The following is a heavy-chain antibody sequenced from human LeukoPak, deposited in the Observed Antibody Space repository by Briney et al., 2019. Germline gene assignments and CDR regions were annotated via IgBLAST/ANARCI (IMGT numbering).Heavy chain of an antibody. CDR3: ARMVRETDY. D-gene: IGHD3-10*01. V-gene: IGHV3-7*01. CDR2: IKQDGSET. J-gene: IGHJ4*02. Sequence: GGSLRLPCAASGFTFSNFWMSWVRQAPGKGLEWVANIKQDGSETYHVDSVKGRFTISRDNAKNSLYLQMNSLRAEDTAVYYCARMVRETDYWGQGTLVIVSS. CDR1: GFTFSNFW.